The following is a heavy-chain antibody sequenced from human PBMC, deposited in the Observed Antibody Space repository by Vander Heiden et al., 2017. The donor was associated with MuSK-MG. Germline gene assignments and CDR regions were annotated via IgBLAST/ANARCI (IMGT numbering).Heavy chain of an antibody. J-gene: IGHJ6*02. CDR1: GFSFSSPA. Sequence: EVQLLESGGGLLQPGRSLRLSCAASGFSFSSPAMGWVRLAPGKGLEWVSAISGSGVSTYYADSVKGRFSISRDNSKNTLYLQMNSLRAEDTAIYYCTKGGVYHYGMDVWGQGTTVTVSS. CDR2: ISGSGVST. CDR3: TKGGVYHYGMDV. V-gene: IGHV3-23*01.